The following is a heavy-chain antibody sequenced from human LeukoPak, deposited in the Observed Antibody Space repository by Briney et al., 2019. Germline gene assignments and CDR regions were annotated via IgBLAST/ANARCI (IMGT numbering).Heavy chain of an antibody. J-gene: IGHJ5*02. V-gene: IGHV4-4*07. D-gene: IGHD2-15*01. Sequence: SETLSLTCTVSGGSISSYYWSWIRQPAGKGLEWIGRIYTSGSTNYNPSLKSRATMSVDTSKNQFSLKLSSVTAADTAVYYCARDSCSGGSCYMYNWFDPWGQGTLVTVSS. CDR1: GGSISSYY. CDR3: ARDSCSGGSCYMYNWFDP. CDR2: IYTSGST.